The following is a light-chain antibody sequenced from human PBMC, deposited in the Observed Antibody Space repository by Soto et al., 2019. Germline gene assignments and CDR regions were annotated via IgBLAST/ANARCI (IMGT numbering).Light chain of an antibody. CDR2: DVT. J-gene: IGLJ1*01. Sequence: SALTQPASVSGPPGQSITISCTGTSSDVGAYNYVSWYQHHPGKAPRLVIYDVTNRPSGISDRFSGSKSGNTASLTISGLLAEDEADYYCSSYVTTNNLRVFGTGTKVTV. CDR1: SSDVGAYNY. CDR3: SSYVTTNNLRV. V-gene: IGLV2-14*01.